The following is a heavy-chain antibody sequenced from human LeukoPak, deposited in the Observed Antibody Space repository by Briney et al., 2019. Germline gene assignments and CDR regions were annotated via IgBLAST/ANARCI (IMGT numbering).Heavy chain of an antibody. CDR3: AKVSSGEHTFWSDFSQDKWFDP. CDR2: IGGGGDKV. V-gene: IGHV3-23*01. D-gene: IGHD3-3*01. Sequence: PGGSLRLSCAASGFTFKSYAMTWVRQAPGKGLEWVSAIGGGGDKVFYADSVKGRFTISRDNSKQTPYLQMNSLGAADTAVYYCAKVSSGEHTFWSDFSQDKWFDPWGLGTLVTVAS. J-gene: IGHJ5*02. CDR1: GFTFKSYA.